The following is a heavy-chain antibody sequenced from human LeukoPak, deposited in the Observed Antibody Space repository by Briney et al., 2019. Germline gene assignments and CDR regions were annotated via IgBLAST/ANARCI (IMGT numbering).Heavy chain of an antibody. CDR3: ARQCCRGASPGFDP. D-gene: IGHD3-10*01. Sequence: GESLKISCKGSGYNFSKQWIAWVRQMPGKGLELMGIIYPGDSDTRYSPSFQGQVTFSADKSISTAYLQWSSLRASGTAIYYCARQCCRGASPGFDPWGQGTLVTVSS. V-gene: IGHV5-51*01. J-gene: IGHJ5*02. CDR1: GYNFSKQW. CDR2: IYPGDSDT.